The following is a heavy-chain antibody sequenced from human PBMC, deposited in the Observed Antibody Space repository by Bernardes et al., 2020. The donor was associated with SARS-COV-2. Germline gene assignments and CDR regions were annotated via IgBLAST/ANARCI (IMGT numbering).Heavy chain of an antibody. CDR1: GFTFSSYW. CDR3: VRGPSDGHGRFEY. CDR2: INGDGHTI. J-gene: IGHJ4*02. Sequence: GGSLRLSCAASGFTFSSYWMHWVRQAPGKGLVWVSRINGDGHTITYADSVKGRFTISRDNAKNTVYLQMNNLRAEDTTVYHCVRGPSDGHGRFEYWGQGNLVTVSS. V-gene: IGHV3-74*01.